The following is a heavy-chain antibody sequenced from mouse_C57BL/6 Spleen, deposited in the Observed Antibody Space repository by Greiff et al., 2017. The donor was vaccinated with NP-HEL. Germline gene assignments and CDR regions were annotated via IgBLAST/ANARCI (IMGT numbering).Heavy chain of an antibody. CDR1: GFTFSDYG. J-gene: IGHJ1*03. CDR2: ISSGSSTI. Sequence: DVKLVESGGGLVKPGGSLKLSCAASGFTFSDYGMHWVRQAPEKGLEWVAYISSGSSTIYYADTVKGRFTISRDNAKNTLFLQMTSLRSEDTAMYYCARPYDYGYWYFDVWGTGTTVTVSS. D-gene: IGHD2-4*01. CDR3: ARPYDYGYWYFDV. V-gene: IGHV5-17*01.